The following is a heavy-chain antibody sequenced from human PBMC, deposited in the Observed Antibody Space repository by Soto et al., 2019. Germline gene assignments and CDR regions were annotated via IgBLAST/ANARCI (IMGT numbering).Heavy chain of an antibody. CDR2: IYDSGST. Sequence: SETLSLTCTVSGGSISSSYWSWIRQPPGKGLEWIGYIYDSGSTYYNSSLKSRVTMSVDTSKNQFSLKLSSVTAADTAVYYCARGYCSSTICYIWDNWFDPWGQGTLVTVSS. J-gene: IGHJ5*02. CDR1: GGSISSSY. V-gene: IGHV4-59*01. D-gene: IGHD2-2*02. CDR3: ARGYCSSTICYIWDNWFDP.